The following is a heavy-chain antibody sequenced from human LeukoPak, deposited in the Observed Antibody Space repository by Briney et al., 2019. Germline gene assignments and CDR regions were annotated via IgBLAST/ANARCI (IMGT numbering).Heavy chain of an antibody. CDR3: ARGHLYYYGSGSYYPFDY. V-gene: IGHV4-34*01. CDR1: GGSFSGYY. D-gene: IGHD3-10*01. Sequence: SETLSLTCAVYGGSFSGYYWSWIRQPPGKGLEWTGEINHSGSTNYNPSLKSRVTISVDTSKNQFSLKLSSVTAADTAVYYCARGHLYYYGSGSYYPFDYWGQGTLVTVSS. J-gene: IGHJ4*02. CDR2: INHSGST.